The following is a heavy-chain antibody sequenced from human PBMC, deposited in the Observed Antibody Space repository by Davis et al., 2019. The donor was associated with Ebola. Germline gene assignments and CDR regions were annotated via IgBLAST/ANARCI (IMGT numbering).Heavy chain of an antibody. Sequence: GASLNISCAASGFIFSSYWMSWVRQAPGKRLEWVANIKQDGSEKYYVDSVKGRFTISRDNAKNSLYLQMNSLRAEDTAVYYCARGRYSDGMDVWGQGTTVTVSS. V-gene: IGHV3-7*01. CDR2: IKQDGSEK. CDR1: GFIFSSYW. J-gene: IGHJ6*02. D-gene: IGHD5-18*01. CDR3: ARGRYSDGMDV.